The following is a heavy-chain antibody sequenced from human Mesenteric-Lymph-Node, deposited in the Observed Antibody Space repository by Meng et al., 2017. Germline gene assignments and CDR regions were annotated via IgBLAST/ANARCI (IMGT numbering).Heavy chain of an antibody. CDR3: IRDHGWLHVK. Sequence: GESMKISCAASGFTFSSYSMNWVRQAPGKGLQWVSGISKSGDTAFYAASVMGRFTISSDNSKNTLDLQMNSLRAEDTAIYFCIRDHGWLHVKWGQGTLVTVSS. V-gene: IGHV3-23*01. CDR1: GFTFSSYS. J-gene: IGHJ4*02. D-gene: IGHD5-12*01. CDR2: ISKSGDTA.